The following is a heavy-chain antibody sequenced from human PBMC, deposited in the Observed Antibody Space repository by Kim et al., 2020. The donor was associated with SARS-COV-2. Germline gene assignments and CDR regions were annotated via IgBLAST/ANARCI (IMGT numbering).Heavy chain of an antibody. CDR1: GGSIRSSSYF. J-gene: IGHJ4*02. V-gene: IGHV4-39*01. CDR2: MYYSGST. D-gene: IGHD2-15*01. Sequence: SETLSLTCSVSGGSIRSSSYFWGWIRQSPGKGLEWIGSMYYSGSTYYNPSLRSRVTISVDTSKNQFSLKLSSVTAADTAVYYCARFGSPLWIVSIDYWGQGTLVTVSS. CDR3: ARFGSPLWIVSIDY.